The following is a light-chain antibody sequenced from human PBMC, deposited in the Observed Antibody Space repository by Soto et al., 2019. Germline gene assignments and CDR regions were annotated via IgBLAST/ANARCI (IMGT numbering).Light chain of an antibody. CDR1: NIGSKN. CDR2: RDT. CDR3: QVWGSSVDV. J-gene: IGLJ1*01. Sequence: SYELTQPLSVSVALGQTARITCGGNNIGSKNVHWYQQKPGQAPVLVIYRDTNRPSGIPERFSGSNSGNTATLTISRAQAGDEADYYCQVWGSSVDVFGTGTKVTVL. V-gene: IGLV3-9*01.